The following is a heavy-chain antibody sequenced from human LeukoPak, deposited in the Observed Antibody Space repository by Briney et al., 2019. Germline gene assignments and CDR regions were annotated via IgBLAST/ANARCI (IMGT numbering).Heavy chain of an antibody. CDR3: AKERAPRYDSSGYPGY. CDR2: INGSGGRI. Sequence: GGSLRLSCAASGFTFSSYAMSWVRQAPGKGLEWVSAINGSGGRIYYADSVKGRFTISRDNSKNTLYLQMNSLRAEDTAVYYCAKERAPRYDSSGYPGYWGQGTLVTVSS. J-gene: IGHJ4*02. V-gene: IGHV3-23*01. D-gene: IGHD3-22*01. CDR1: GFTFSSYA.